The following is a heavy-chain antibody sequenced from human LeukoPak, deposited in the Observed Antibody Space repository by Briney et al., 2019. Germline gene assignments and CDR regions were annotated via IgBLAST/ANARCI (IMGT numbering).Heavy chain of an antibody. J-gene: IGHJ3*02. D-gene: IGHD1-26*01. CDR1: GGSVSSGSYY. V-gene: IGHV4-61*01. CDR3: ARDRGAASDAFDI. Sequence: SETLSLTCTVSGGSVSSGSYYWSWIRQPPGKDLEWIGYIYYSGITNYNPSLKSRVTISVDTSKNQFSLKLSSVTAADTAVYYCARDRGAASDAFDIWGQGTMVTVSS. CDR2: IYYSGIT.